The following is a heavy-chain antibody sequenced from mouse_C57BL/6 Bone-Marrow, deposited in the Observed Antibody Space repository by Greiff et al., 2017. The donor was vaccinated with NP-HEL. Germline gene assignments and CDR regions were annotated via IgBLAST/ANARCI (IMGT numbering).Heavy chain of an antibody. J-gene: IGHJ2*01. CDR1: GYTFTSYW. Sequence: QVQLQQPGAELVKPGASVKLSCKASGYTFTSYWMHWVKQRPGQGLEWIGMIHPNSGSTNSNEKFKSKATLTVDKSSSTAYMQLSSLTSEDSAVYYCARTYYYGSSYYFDYWGQGTTLTVSS. V-gene: IGHV1-64*01. CDR2: IHPNSGST. D-gene: IGHD1-1*01. CDR3: ARTYYYGSSYYFDY.